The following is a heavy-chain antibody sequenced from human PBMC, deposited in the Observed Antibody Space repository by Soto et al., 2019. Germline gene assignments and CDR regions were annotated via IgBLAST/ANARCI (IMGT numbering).Heavy chain of an antibody. J-gene: IGHJ4*02. V-gene: IGHV3-21*01. D-gene: IGHD6-19*01. CDR1: GFTFSSYS. CDR2: ISSSSSYI. Sequence: GGSLRLSCAASGFTFSSYSMNWVRQAPGKGLEWVSSISSSSSYIYYTDSVKGRFTISRDNAKNSLYLQMNSLRAEDTAVYYCARVKGSGSPDYWGQGTLVTVSS. CDR3: ARVKGSGSPDY.